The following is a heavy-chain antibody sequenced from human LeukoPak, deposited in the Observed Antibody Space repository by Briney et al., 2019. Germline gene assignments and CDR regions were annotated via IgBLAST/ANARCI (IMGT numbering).Heavy chain of an antibody. CDR2: IFHSGTT. Sequence: SGTLSLTCAVSGGSISSTHWWNWVRQPPGKGLEWVGEIFHSGTTNYNPSLKSRVTISIDKSKNQFSLKLRSVTAADTAVYYCARDQWLLRGGDHDAFDIWGQGTMVTVSS. J-gene: IGHJ3*02. CDR1: GGSISSTHW. CDR3: ARDQWLLRGGDHDAFDI. D-gene: IGHD6-19*01. V-gene: IGHV4-4*02.